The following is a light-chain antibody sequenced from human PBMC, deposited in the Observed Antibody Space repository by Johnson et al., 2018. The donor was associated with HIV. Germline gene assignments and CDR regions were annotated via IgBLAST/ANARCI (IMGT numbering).Light chain of an antibody. CDR3: GTWDGSLSGYV. V-gene: IGLV1-51*02. CDR1: SSNFGNNY. J-gene: IGLJ1*01. Sequence: QSVLTQPPSVSAAPGQKVTISCSTNSSNFGNNYVSWYQQLPGTAPKLLIYKNDKRPSGIPDRFSGSKSGTSATLAITGLPTGDEADYYCGTWDGSLSGYVFGTGTKVTVL. CDR2: KND.